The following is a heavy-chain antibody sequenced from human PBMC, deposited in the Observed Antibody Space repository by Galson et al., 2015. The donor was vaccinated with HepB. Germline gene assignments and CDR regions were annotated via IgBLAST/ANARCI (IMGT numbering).Heavy chain of an antibody. CDR1: GFTFSSYA. D-gene: IGHD3-22*01. J-gene: IGHJ4*02. Sequence: SLRLSCAASGFTFSSYAMYWVRQAPGKGLEWVAVISYDGTNKYYADSVKGRFTISRDNPKNTLYLQMNSLRAEDTAVYYCAREGLVVVQDVGYYFDYWGQGTLVTVSS. V-gene: IGHV3-30-3*01. CDR2: ISYDGTNK. CDR3: AREGLVVVQDVGYYFDY.